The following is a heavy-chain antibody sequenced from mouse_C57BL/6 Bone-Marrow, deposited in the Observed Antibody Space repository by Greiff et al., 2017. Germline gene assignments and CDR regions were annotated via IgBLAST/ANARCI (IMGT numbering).Heavy chain of an antibody. J-gene: IGHJ4*01. CDR3: ATPCYNGGSHPREY. Sequence: VQLQQSGAELVRPGASVKLSCTASGFNIKDDYMHWVKQRPEQGLEWIGWIDPENGDTEYASKFQGKATITAEPSSNTAYLQLCRLTTRDTAVYYAATPCYNGGSHPREYWGQGTSVTVSS. D-gene: IGHD1-1*01. CDR2: IDPENGDT. V-gene: IGHV14-4*01. CDR1: GFNIKDDY.